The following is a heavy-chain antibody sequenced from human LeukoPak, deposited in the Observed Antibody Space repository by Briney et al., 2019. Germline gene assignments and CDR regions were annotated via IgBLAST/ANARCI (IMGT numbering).Heavy chain of an antibody. CDR3: ARGETYSSSTPASY. CDR2: INPNTGGT. Sequence: ASVKVSCKASAYTFTDYYIHWVRQAPGQGLEWMGWINPNTGGTNYAQEFQGRVTMTRDTSISAAYMDLYRLRSNDTAVYYCARGETYSSSTPASYWGQGTLVTVSS. CDR1: AYTFTDYY. J-gene: IGHJ4*02. D-gene: IGHD6-6*01. V-gene: IGHV1-2*02.